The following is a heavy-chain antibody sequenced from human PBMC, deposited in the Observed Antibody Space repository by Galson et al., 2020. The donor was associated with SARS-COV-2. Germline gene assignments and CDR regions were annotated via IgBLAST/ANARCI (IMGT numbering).Heavy chain of an antibody. CDR2: IWYDGNNK. D-gene: IGHD6-19*01. Sequence: GGSLRLSCAASGFTFSSYGMHWVRQAPGKGLEWVAAIWYDGNNKYYADSVKGRFTISRDNSKNTLYLQMNSLRAEDTAVYYCARDLAVAGTGRDYWGQGTLVTVSS. V-gene: IGHV3-33*01. CDR3: ARDLAVAGTGRDY. J-gene: IGHJ4*02. CDR1: GFTFSSYG.